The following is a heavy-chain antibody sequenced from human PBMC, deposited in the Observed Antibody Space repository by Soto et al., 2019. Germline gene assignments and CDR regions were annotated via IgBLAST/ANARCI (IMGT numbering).Heavy chain of an antibody. Sequence: SQTLSLTCAISGDSVSSNSAAWNWIRQSPSRGLEWLGRTYYRSKWYNDYAVSVKSRITINPDTSKNQFSLQLNSVTPEDTAVYYCARMGRGLATITSYYYGMDVWGQGTTVTVSS. CDR1: GDSVSSNSAA. D-gene: IGHD5-12*01. CDR2: TYYRSKWYN. CDR3: ARMGRGLATITSYYYGMDV. J-gene: IGHJ6*02. V-gene: IGHV6-1*01.